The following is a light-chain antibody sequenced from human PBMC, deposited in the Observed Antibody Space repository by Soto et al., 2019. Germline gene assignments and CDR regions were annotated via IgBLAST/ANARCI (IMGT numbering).Light chain of an antibody. CDR3: HQYNFWPT. J-gene: IGKJ1*01. V-gene: IGKV3-15*01. CDR1: QSVSSN. CDR2: GTS. Sequence: EIVMTQSPATLSVSPGERATLSCRASQSVSSNLAWYQQKPGQSPWLLIYGTSTRATGIPARFSGSGSGTEFTLTISSLQSEDFAVYYCHQYNFWPTFGQGTKVEIK.